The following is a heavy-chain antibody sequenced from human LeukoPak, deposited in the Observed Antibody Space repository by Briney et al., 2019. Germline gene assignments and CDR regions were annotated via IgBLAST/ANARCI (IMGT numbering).Heavy chain of an antibody. CDR1: GFTFRKAW. CDR3: AAGSGAPGY. Sequence: GGSLRLSCAASGFTFRKAWMNWVRQAPGKGLEWVGRIKNRTEGGTTDYAAPVKGRFTISRDDSRNMVFLHMNSLNTGDTAVYFCAAGSGAPGYWGRGTLVTVSS. V-gene: IGHV3-15*01. J-gene: IGHJ4*02. CDR2: IKNRTEGGTT. D-gene: IGHD3-10*01.